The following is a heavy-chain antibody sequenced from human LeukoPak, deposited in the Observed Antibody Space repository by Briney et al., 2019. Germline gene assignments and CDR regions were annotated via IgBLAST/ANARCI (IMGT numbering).Heavy chain of an antibody. CDR3: ARHRGPHYYDSSGFDD. J-gene: IGHJ4*02. Sequence: SETLSLTCTVSGFSISSYYWSWIRQPPGKGLEWMGYIYYSGSTNYNPSLKSRVTISVDTSKNQFSLKLSSVTAADTAVYYCARHRGPHYYDSSGFDDWGQGTLVTVSS. D-gene: IGHD3-22*01. CDR1: GFSISSYY. CDR2: IYYSGST. V-gene: IGHV4-59*08.